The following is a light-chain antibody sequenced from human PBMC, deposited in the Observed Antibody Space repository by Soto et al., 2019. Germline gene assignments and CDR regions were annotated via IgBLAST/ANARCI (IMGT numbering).Light chain of an antibody. J-gene: IGKJ5*01. V-gene: IGKV3-11*01. Sequence: ATLSLSPGERATLSCRASQSVSSYLAWYQQKPGQAPRLLIYDASNRATGIPARFSGSGSGTDFTLTISSLEHEDFADYYSQQRSNWPSFGQGTRVDVK. CDR2: DAS. CDR1: QSVSSY. CDR3: QQRSNWPS.